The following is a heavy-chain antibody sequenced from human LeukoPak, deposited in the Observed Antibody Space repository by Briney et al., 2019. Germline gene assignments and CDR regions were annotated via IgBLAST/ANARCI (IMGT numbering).Heavy chain of an antibody. V-gene: IGHV1-8*02. CDR1: GYTFTSYY. J-gene: IGHJ4*02. CDR3: AREADFDY. CDR2: MNPNSGNT. Sequence: ASVKVSCKASGYTFTSYYMHWVRQAPAQGLEWMGWMNPNSGNTGYAQKFQGRVTMTRNTSISTAYMELSSLRSEDTAVYYCAREADFDYWGQGTLVTVSS. D-gene: IGHD6-25*01.